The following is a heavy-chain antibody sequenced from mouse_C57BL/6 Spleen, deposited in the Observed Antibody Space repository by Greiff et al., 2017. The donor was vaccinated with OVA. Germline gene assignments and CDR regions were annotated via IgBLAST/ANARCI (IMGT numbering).Heavy chain of an antibody. CDR3: ARDYGSSHSYWYFDV. V-gene: IGHV1-19*01. Sequence: EVQLQESGPVLVKPGASVKMSCKASGYTFTDYYMNWVKQSHGKSLEWIGVINPYNGGTSYNQKFKGKATLTVDKSSSTAYMELNSLTSEDSAVYYCARDYGSSHSYWYFDVWGTGTTVTVSS. D-gene: IGHD1-1*01. J-gene: IGHJ1*03. CDR2: INPYNGGT. CDR1: GYTFTDYY.